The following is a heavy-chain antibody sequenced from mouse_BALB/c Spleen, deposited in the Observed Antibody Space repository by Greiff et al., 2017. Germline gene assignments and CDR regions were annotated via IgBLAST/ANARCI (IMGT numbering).Heavy chain of an antibody. Sequence: QVQLQQSGAELMKPGASVKISCKATGYTFSSYWIEWVKQRPGHGLEWIGEILPGRGSTNYNEKFKGKATFTADTSSNTAYMQLSSLTSEDSAVYYCASKLFAYWGQGTLVTVSA. CDR1: GYTFSSYW. V-gene: IGHV1-9*01. J-gene: IGHJ3*01. CDR3: ASKLFAY. CDR2: ILPGRGST.